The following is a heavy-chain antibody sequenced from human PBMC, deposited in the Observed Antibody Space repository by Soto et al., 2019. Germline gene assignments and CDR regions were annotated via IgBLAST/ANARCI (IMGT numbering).Heavy chain of an antibody. Sequence: WGSLRLSCAASVFTFNVYWMSWVRQAPGKGLEWVANIKEDGSEKDYVDSVKGRFTISRDNAKKSLYLQMNSLRAEDTAMYYCARIKPGGHDYFEYWGLGTLVTVSS. J-gene: IGHJ4*02. D-gene: IGHD2-8*02. V-gene: IGHV3-7*01. CDR3: ARIKPGGHDYFEY. CDR2: IKEDGSEK. CDR1: VFTFNVYW.